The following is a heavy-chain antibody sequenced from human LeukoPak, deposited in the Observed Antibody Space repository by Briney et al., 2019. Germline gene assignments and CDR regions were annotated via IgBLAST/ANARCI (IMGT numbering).Heavy chain of an antibody. CDR3: ASMRYSSSWDPSYYYYYGMDV. J-gene: IGHJ6*02. Sequence: ASVKVSCKASGYTFTSYAMNWVRQAPGQGLEWMGWINTNTGNPTYAQGFTGRFVFSLDTSVSTAYLQISSLKAEDTAVYYCASMRYSSSWDPSYYYYYGMDVWGQGTTVTVS. D-gene: IGHD6-13*01. V-gene: IGHV7-4-1*02. CDR1: GYTFTSYA. CDR2: INTNTGNP.